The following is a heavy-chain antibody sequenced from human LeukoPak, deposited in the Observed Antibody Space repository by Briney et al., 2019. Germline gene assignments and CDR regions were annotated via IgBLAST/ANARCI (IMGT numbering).Heavy chain of an antibody. J-gene: IGHJ4*02. Sequence: PGGSLRLSCAASGFTFSDYYMSWIRQAPGKGLEWVSYISSSGSTIYYADSVKGRFTISRDNAKNPLYLQMNSLRAEDTAVYCCARREVTLSFDYWGQGTLVTVSS. CDR2: ISSSGSTI. CDR3: ARREVTLSFDY. CDR1: GFTFSDYY. D-gene: IGHD2-21*02. V-gene: IGHV3-11*01.